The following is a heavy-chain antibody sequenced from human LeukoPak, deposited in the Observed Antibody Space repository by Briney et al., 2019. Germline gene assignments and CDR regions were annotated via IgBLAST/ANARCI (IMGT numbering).Heavy chain of an antibody. V-gene: IGHV4-31*03. D-gene: IGHD1-14*01. Sequence: SETLSLTCTVSGGSISSGGYYWSWIRQHPGKGLEWIGYIYYSGSTYYNPSLKSRVTISVDTSKNQFSLKLSSVTAADTAVYYCARERRTASFDYWGQGTQVTVSS. CDR2: IYYSGST. J-gene: IGHJ4*02. CDR3: ARERRTASFDY. CDR1: GGSISSGGYY.